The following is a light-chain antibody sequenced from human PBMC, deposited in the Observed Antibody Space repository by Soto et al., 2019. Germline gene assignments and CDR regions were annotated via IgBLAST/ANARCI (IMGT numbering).Light chain of an antibody. CDR2: RSD. Sequence: QSVLTQQPSASGTTGQRVTISCSGSSSNIGSNHVYWYQQFPGMAPKLLMYRSDQRPTGVPDRFSGSKSGTSASLAISGLRYDDEADYYCSALDDSLRGVVFGGGTKLTV. CDR1: SSNIGSNH. V-gene: IGLV1-47*01. J-gene: IGLJ2*01. CDR3: SALDDSLRGVV.